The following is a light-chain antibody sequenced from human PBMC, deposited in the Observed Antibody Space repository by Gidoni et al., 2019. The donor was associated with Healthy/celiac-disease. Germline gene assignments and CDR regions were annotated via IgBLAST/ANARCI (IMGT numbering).Light chain of an antibody. Sequence: DIQMNQSPSTLSALVGDRVTITCRASQSISSWLAWYQQKPGKAPKLLIYKASSLESGVPSRFSGSGSGTEFNLTISSLQPDDFATYYCQQYNSYSQYTFGQGTKLEIK. V-gene: IGKV1-5*03. CDR3: QQYNSYSQYT. J-gene: IGKJ2*01. CDR2: KAS. CDR1: QSISSW.